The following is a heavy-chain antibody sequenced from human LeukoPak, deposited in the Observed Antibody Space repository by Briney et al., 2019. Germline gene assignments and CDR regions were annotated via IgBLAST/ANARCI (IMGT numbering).Heavy chain of an antibody. CDR3: AELGITMIGGV. CDR2: IAGSGGST. V-gene: IGHV3-23*01. Sequence: GGSLRLSCAASGFTFSSYGMSWVRQAPRKGLEWVSTIAGSGGSTYYADSVKGRFTISSDNSKNTLYLQMNSLRAEDTAVYYCAELGITMIGGVWGKGTTVTISS. J-gene: IGHJ6*04. CDR1: GFTFSSYG. D-gene: IGHD3-10*02.